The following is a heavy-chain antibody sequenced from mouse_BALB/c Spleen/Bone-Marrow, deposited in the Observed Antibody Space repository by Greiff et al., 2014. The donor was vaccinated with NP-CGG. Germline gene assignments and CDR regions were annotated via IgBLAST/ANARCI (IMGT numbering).Heavy chain of an antibody. V-gene: IGHV14-3*02. Sequence: VQLKESGAELVKPGASVKLSCTASGFNIKDTYMHWVKQRPEQGLEWIGRIDPANGNTKYDPKFQGKATITADTSSNTAYLQLSSLTSEDTAAYYCARVRLLRIRGLHYWGQGTTLTVSS. D-gene: IGHD1-1*01. CDR1: GFNIKDTY. CDR3: ARVRLLRIRGLHY. CDR2: IDPANGNT. J-gene: IGHJ2*01.